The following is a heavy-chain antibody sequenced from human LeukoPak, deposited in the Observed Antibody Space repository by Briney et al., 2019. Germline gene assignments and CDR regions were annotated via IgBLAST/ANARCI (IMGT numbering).Heavy chain of an antibody. J-gene: IGHJ4*02. D-gene: IGHD6-19*01. Sequence: GGSLRLSCAASGFIFDDHGMSWVRQAPGKGLEWVSGINWNGGSTGYADSVKGRFTISRDNTKNSLYLQMDSLSAEDTAFYYCAKNLGSGWYFPFDYWGQGTLVTVSS. CDR2: INWNGGST. V-gene: IGHV3-20*04. CDR1: GFIFDDHG. CDR3: AKNLGSGWYFPFDY.